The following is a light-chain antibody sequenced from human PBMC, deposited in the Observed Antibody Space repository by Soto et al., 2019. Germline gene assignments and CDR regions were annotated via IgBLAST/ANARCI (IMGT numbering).Light chain of an antibody. CDR1: QSVSSN. Sequence: EIVMTQSPATLSVSPGERATHSCRASQSVSSNLAWYQQKPGQAPRLLIYGASTRATGISARFSGSGSGTEFTLTISSLQSEDFAVYYCQQYNNWPLTFGGGTKVEIK. CDR2: GAS. CDR3: QQYNNWPLT. V-gene: IGKV3-15*01. J-gene: IGKJ4*01.